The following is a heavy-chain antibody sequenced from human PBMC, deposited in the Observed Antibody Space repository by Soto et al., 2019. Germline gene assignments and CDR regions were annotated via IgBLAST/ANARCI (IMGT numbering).Heavy chain of an antibody. CDR3: ARVSPPPDY. CDR2: ISTSSSTI. V-gene: IGHV3-11*01. Sequence: QVQLVESGGGLVKPGGSLRLSCAASGFTFSDYYMSWIGQAPGKGLEWVSYISTSSSTINYAHSVKGGFTISSDNAKNSLYLQMNSLRAEDTAVYYCARVSPPPDYWGQGTLVTVSS. CDR1: GFTFSDYY. J-gene: IGHJ4*02.